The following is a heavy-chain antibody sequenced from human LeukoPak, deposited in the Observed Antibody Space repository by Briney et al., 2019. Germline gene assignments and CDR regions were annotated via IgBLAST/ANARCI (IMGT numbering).Heavy chain of an antibody. CDR1: GGSISSYY. Sequence: SGTLSLSCTVSGGSISSYYWNWIRQPPGKGLEWIGFIYYSGSTNYNPSPKSGVAISADTTKNKFSLQLISMTGANTAVYYGPISRGRYYDSRGPSWAFDIWGRGTVVTVSS. J-gene: IGHJ3*02. CDR2: IYYSGST. CDR3: PISRGRYYDSRGPSWAFDI. D-gene: IGHD3-22*01. V-gene: IGHV4-59*03.